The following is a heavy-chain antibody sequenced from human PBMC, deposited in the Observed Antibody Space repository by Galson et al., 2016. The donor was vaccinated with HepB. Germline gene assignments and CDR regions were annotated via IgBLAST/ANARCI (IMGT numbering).Heavy chain of an antibody. V-gene: IGHV1-18*01. D-gene: IGHD1-7*01. CDR3: ARDVTRGRTYYYYGMDV. CDR1: GYTFTSYG. J-gene: IGHJ6*04. CDR2: ISAYNGNT. Sequence: SVKVSCKASGYTFTSYGISWVRQAPGPGLEWMGWISAYNGNTNYAQKLQGRVTMTTDTSTSTAYMELRSPRSDDTAVYYCARDVTRGRTYYYYGMDVWGKGTTVTVSS.